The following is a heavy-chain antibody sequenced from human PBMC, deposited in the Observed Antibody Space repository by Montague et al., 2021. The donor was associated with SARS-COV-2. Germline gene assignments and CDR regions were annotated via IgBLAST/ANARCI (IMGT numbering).Heavy chain of an antibody. V-gene: IGHV3-30-3*01. CDR1: GFDFSSYP. CDR2: ISYDGSNQ. J-gene: IGHJ4*02. Sequence: SLGLSCAASGFDFSSYPMHWVRQAPGKGLEWVAVISYDGSNQYYVDSVKGRFTISRDNSKNTVFLQMNSLRADDTAVYYWVGALDIVVVAATMGFEHWGQGTLVTVSA. D-gene: IGHD2-2*03. CDR3: VGALDIVVVAATMGFEH.